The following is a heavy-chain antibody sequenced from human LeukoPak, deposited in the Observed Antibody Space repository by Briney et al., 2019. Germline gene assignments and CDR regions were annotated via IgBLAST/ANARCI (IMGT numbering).Heavy chain of an antibody. CDR1: GGSISSSSYY. J-gene: IGHJ3*02. D-gene: IGHD4-17*01. V-gene: IGHV4-39*01. Sequence: SSETLSLTCTVSGGSISSSSYYWGWIRQPPGKGLEWIGSIYYSGSTYYNPSLKSRVTISVDTSKNQFSLKLSSVTAADTAVYYCARPYYGDYFGAFDMWGQGTMVTVSS. CDR3: ARPYYGDYFGAFDM. CDR2: IYYSGST.